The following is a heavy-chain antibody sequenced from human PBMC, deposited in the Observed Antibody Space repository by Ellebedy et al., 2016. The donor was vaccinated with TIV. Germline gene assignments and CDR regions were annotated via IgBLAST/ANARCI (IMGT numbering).Heavy chain of an antibody. D-gene: IGHD5-18*01. Sequence: PGGSLRLSCAASGFSLSTYSMNWVRQAPGKGLEWVSSISRSGTSIYYADSVKGRFTISRDNAKNSLYLQMNSLRAADTAVYYCAGDVYSHDLKWGQGTLVTVSS. CDR1: GFSLSTYS. J-gene: IGHJ4*02. V-gene: IGHV3-21*01. CDR2: ISRSGTSI. CDR3: AGDVYSHDLK.